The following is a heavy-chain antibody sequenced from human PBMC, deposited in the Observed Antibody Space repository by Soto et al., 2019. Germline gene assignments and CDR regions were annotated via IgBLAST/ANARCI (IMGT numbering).Heavy chain of an antibody. V-gene: IGHV1-2*02. CDR3: ARDARGTRGFDEMDI. CDR2: INPNSGDT. CDR1: GYIFTGCH. D-gene: IGHD3-9*01. Sequence: GASVRVSCKAYGYIFTGCHIHWVRPAPGRGLAWMGWINPNSGDTECAQNFQGRVTMTKDTAFNLVYMEMSGLMSDDTAVYYCARDARGTRGFDEMDIWGQGTTVTVSS. J-gene: IGHJ6*02.